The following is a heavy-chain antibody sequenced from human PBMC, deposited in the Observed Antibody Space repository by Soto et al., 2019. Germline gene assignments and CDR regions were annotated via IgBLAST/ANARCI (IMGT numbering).Heavy chain of an antibody. J-gene: IGHJ3*02. CDR1: GGTFSSYT. CDR2: IIPILGIA. CDR3: AREEDIVVVPAAMPGAFDI. D-gene: IGHD2-2*01. V-gene: IGHV1-69*08. Sequence: QVQLVQSGAEVKKPGSSVKVSCKASGGTFSSYTISWVRQAPGHGLEWMGRIIPILGIANYAQKFQGRVMITADKSTSTAYMELSSLRSEDTAVYYCAREEDIVVVPAAMPGAFDIWGQGTMVTVSS.